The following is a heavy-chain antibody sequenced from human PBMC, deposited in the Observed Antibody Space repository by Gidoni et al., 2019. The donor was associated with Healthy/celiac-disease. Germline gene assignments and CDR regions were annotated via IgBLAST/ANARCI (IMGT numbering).Heavy chain of an antibody. CDR3: AKGFLRGWELPRNAFDI. CDR2: ISYDGSNK. Sequence: QVQLVESGGGVVQPGRSLRLSWAASGFTFSSYGMDWVRQAPGKGLEWVAVISYDGSNKYYADSVKGRFTISRDNSKNTLYLQMNSLRAEDTAVYYCAKGFLRGWELPRNAFDIWGQGTMVTVSS. J-gene: IGHJ3*02. CDR1: GFTFSSYG. V-gene: IGHV3-30*18. D-gene: IGHD1-26*01.